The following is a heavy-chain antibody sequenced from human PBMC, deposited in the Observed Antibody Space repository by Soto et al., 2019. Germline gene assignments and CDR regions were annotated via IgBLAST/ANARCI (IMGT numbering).Heavy chain of an antibody. CDR3: ARAFAEAARLRPYYFDY. V-gene: IGHV4-34*01. CDR1: GGSFSGYY. J-gene: IGHJ4*02. D-gene: IGHD6-6*01. CDR2: INHSGST. Sequence: QVQLQQWGAGLLKPSETLSLTCAVYGGSFSGYYWSRIRQPPGKGLEWIGEINHSGSTNYNPSLKSRVTISVDTSKNQFSLKLSSVTAADTAVYYCARAFAEAARLRPYYFDYWGQGTLVTVSS.